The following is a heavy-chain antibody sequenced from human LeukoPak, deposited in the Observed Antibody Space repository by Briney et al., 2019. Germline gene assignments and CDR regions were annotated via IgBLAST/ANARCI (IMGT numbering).Heavy chain of an antibody. J-gene: IGHJ4*02. CDR2: INHSGST. CDR1: GGSFSGYY. V-gene: IGHV4-34*01. D-gene: IGHD2-15*01. CDR3: ARGRILRLIDY. Sequence: SETLSLTCAVYGGSFSGYYWSWIRQPPRKGLEWIGEINHSGSTNYNPSLKSRVTISVDTSKNQFSLKLSSVTAADTAVYYCARGRILRLIDYWGQGTLVTVSS.